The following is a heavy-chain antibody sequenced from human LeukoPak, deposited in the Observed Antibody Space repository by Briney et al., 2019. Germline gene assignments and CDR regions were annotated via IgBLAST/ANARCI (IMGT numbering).Heavy chain of an antibody. CDR2: IRSSSSYI. D-gene: IGHD5-24*01. CDR3: ARASDPWLQLT. CDR1: GFTFSTYS. J-gene: IGHJ5*02. V-gene: IGHV3-21*04. Sequence: PGGSLRLSCAASGFTFSTYSMNWVRQAPGKGLEWVSYIRSSSSYIYYADSVKGRFTISRDNAQTSLYLQMNSLRAEDTAVYYCARASDPWLQLTWGQGTLVTVSS.